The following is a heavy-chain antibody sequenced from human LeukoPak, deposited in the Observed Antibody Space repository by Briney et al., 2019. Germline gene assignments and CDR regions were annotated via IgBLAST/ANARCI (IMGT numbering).Heavy chain of an antibody. CDR3: AREGYYYTSGSRHNWFDP. CDR1: GYTFTGYS. J-gene: IGHJ5*02. CDR2: INPKTGAR. V-gene: IGHV1-2*02. D-gene: IGHD3-10*01. Sequence: ASVKVSCKASGYTFTGYSMHWVRQAPGQGLEWMGWINPKTGARNYAQKFLGRVTMTRDTSISTAYVELTRLRSDDTAVYYCAREGYYYTSGSRHNWFDPWGQGTLVTVSS.